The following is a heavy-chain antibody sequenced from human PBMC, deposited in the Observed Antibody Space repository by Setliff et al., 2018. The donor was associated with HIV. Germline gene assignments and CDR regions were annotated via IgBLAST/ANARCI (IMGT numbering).Heavy chain of an antibody. CDR1: GHTFTAYY. D-gene: IGHD6-13*01. Sequence: ASVKVSCKASGHTFTAYYMHWVRQAPGQGLEWMGMINPSGDSRYYAQRFRGRVTMTRDTSTNTVYMELSRLTTDDTAVYYCAREAYSSSSVEIWGQGTLVTVSS. J-gene: IGHJ4*02. CDR2: INPSGDSR. V-gene: IGHV1-46*01. CDR3: AREAYSSSSVEI.